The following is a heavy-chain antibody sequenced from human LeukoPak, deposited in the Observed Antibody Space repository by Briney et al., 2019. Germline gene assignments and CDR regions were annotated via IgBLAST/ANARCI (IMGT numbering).Heavy chain of an antibody. V-gene: IGHV4-30-4*08. CDR1: GGSISSGDYY. J-gene: IGHJ4*02. D-gene: IGHD6-13*01. CDR3: ARDRSWGSSWYYFDY. Sequence: SETLSLTCTVSGGSISSGDYYWSWIREPPGKGLEWFGYIYYSGSIYYNPSPKRRGTISVDTSKDQFTLQLSSVTAADTAVYYCARDRSWGSSWYYFDYWGQGTLVTVSS. CDR2: IYYSGSI.